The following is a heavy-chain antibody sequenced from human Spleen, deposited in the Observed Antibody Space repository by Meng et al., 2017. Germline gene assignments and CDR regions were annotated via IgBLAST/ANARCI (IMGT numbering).Heavy chain of an antibody. CDR1: GFTFSNAW. Sequence: EVQLVESGGGWVKPGGSLRLSCAASGFTFSNAWMSWVRQAPGKGLEWVARIIAKSDGGKIDYAAPVKGRFIISRDDSQNMLFLQMNDLKTEDTGIYYCTARTGSDWGQGTLVTVSS. CDR3: TARTGSD. CDR2: IIAKSDGGKI. J-gene: IGHJ4*02. V-gene: IGHV3-15*01. D-gene: IGHD1-14*01.